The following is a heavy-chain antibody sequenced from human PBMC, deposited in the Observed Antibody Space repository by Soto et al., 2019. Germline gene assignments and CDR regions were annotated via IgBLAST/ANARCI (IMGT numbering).Heavy chain of an antibody. CDR2: ISYDGSNK. J-gene: IGHJ5*02. D-gene: IGHD6-13*01. CDR1: GFTFSSYA. Sequence: QVQLVESGGGVVQPGRSLRLSCAASGFTFSSYAMHWVRQAPGKGLEWVAVISYDGSNKYYADSVKGRFTISRDDSKHTLYLQMSSLRAEDTTVYYWAGGETELAEAGSNWFDPWGQGTLVTVCS. CDR3: AGGETELAEAGSNWFDP. V-gene: IGHV3-30-3*01.